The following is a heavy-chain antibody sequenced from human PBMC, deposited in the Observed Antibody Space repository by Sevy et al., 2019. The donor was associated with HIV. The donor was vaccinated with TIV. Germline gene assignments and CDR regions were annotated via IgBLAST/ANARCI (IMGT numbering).Heavy chain of an antibody. J-gene: IGHJ4*02. D-gene: IGHD3-3*01. CDR3: ARGKHVSDYYGSFDY. CDR2: IYIGHNT. V-gene: IGHV3-53*01. Sequence: GGSLRRSCAASGLSVSDNFMSWVRQAPGKGLEWVSVIYIGHNTYYADSVKGGFTISRDNAKNPLYLKMNSLRVEDTAVYYCARGKHVSDYYGSFDYWGQGTLVTVSS. CDR1: GLSVSDNF.